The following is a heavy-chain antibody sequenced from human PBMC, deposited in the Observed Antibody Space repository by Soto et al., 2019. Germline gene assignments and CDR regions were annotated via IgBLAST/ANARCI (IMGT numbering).Heavy chain of an antibody. D-gene: IGHD1-1*01. CDR1: GYAFTTYG. J-gene: IGHJ4*02. CDR2: ISAHNGNT. Sequence: QVHLVQSGAEVKKPGASVKVSCKGSGYAFTTYGITWVRQAPGQGLEWMGWISAHNGNTNYAQKLQARVTVTRDTSTSTAYLALRRLRSDDTAVYYCARGRYGDYWGQGALVTVSS. CDR3: ARGRYGDY. V-gene: IGHV1-18*01.